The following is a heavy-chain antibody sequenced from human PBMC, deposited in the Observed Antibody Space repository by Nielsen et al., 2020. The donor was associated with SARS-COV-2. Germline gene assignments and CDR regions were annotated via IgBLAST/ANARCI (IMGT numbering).Heavy chain of an antibody. CDR2: VRSKTNNYET. V-gene: IGHV3-73*01. CDR3: KHYYEWDV. CDR1: GFTFGDSI. Sequence: GGSLRLSCAASGFTFGDSIIHWVRQASGKGLEWVGRVRSKTNNYETAYAASVKGRFTISRDESKNMAYLQMTSLKTEDTAVYYCKHYYEWDVWGQGTTVTVSS. J-gene: IGHJ6*02.